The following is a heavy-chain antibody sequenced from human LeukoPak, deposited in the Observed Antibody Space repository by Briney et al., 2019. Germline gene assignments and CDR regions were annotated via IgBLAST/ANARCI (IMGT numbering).Heavy chain of an antibody. J-gene: IGHJ4*02. CDR1: GDSVSSSSAA. CDR2: TYYRSKWYS. CDR3: ARGAAGAIDY. Sequence: SQTLSLTCAISGDSVSSSSAAWTWIRQTPSRGLEWLGRTYYRSKWYSYYGASVKSRITINPDTSKNQFSLQLNSVTPEDTAVYYCARGAAGAIDYWGQGTLVTVSS. V-gene: IGHV6-1*01. D-gene: IGHD6-13*01.